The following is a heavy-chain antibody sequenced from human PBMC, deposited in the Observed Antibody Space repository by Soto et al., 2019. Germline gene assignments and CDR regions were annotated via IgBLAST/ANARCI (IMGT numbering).Heavy chain of an antibody. CDR2: IYYSGST. V-gene: IGHV4-61*08. Sequence: SETLSLTCAVSGGSINSGGYSWSWIRQPPGKGLEWIGYIYYSGSTNYNPSLKSRVTISVDTSKNQFSLKLSSVTAADTAVYYCARLAYYDSSGYYVFNGMDVWGQGTTVTVSS. J-gene: IGHJ6*02. D-gene: IGHD3-22*01. CDR1: GGSINSGGYS. CDR3: ARLAYYDSSGYYVFNGMDV.